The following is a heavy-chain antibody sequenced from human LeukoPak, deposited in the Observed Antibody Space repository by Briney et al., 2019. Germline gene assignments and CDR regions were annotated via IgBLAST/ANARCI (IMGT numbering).Heavy chain of an antibody. Sequence: GGSLRLSCAASGFTFSSYSMNWVRQAPGKGLEWVSYISSSGSTIYYADSVKGRFTISRDNAKNSLYLQMNSLRAEDTAVYYCARDRGRDGYNLVDNWGQGTLVTVSS. CDR1: GFTFSSYS. J-gene: IGHJ4*02. CDR2: ISSSGSTI. V-gene: IGHV3-48*04. CDR3: ARDRGRDGYNLVDN. D-gene: IGHD5-24*01.